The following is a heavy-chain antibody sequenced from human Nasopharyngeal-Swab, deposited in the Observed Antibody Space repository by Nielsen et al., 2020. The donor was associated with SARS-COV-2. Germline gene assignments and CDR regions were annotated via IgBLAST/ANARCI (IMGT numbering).Heavy chain of an antibody. CDR2: ISYDGNNK. CDR1: GFTFSSYA. D-gene: IGHD2-21*01. CDR3: VKGPPAVIHYFDY. J-gene: IGHJ4*02. V-gene: IGHV3-30-3*01. Sequence: GESLKISCAASGFTFSSYAMHWVRQAPGKGLEWVAVISYDGNNKYYADSVKGRFTISRDNSKNTLYLQMNSLRAEDTAVYYCVKGPPAVIHYFDYWGQGTLVTVSS.